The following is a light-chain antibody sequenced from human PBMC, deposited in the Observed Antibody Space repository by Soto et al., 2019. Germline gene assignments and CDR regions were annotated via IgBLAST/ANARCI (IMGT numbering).Light chain of an antibody. J-gene: IGKJ1*01. CDR1: QSVSRW. CDR2: KAS. Sequence: DIQMTQSPSTLSASVGDRVTITCRASQSVSRWLAWYKQKPGEAPKLLIYKASNLESGVSSRFSGSGSGTEFTLTISSLQPDDFATYYCQHYNSYSEGFGQGTKVDI. V-gene: IGKV1-5*03. CDR3: QHYNSYSEG.